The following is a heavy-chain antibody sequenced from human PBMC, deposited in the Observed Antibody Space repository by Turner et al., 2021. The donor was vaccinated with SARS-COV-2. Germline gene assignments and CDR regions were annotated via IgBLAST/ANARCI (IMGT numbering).Heavy chain of an antibody. CDR3: ARSWGGILTGYSFDP. J-gene: IGHJ5*02. D-gene: IGHD3-9*01. CDR2: IYQSGST. V-gene: IGHV4-34*01. CDR1: GGSFSGYY. Sequence: QLQLQQWGAGLLQPSQTQSLTCGVYGGSFSGYYWSWIRQPPGKGLEWIGEIYQSGSTNYNPSLKSRVTISVDTSKNQFSLKLSSVTAADTAVYYCARSWGGILTGYSFDPWGQGTLVTVSS.